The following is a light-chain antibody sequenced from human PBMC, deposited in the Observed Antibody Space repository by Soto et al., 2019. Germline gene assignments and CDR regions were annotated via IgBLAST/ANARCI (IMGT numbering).Light chain of an antibody. Sequence: EIVLTQSPATLSLSPGERATLSCRASQSVSSYLAWYQQKPGQAPGLLIYDASNRATGIPARFSGSGSGTDFTLTISSLEPEDFAVYYCRQRSNWPGTFGQGTKVDIK. CDR1: QSVSSY. V-gene: IGKV3-11*01. J-gene: IGKJ1*01. CDR2: DAS. CDR3: RQRSNWPGT.